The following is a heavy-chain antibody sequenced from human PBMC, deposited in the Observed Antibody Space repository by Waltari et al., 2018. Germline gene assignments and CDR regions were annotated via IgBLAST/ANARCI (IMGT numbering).Heavy chain of an antibody. CDR2: IKQDGSEK. Sequence: EVQLVESGGGLVQPGGSLRLSCAASGFPFRSHWMYWVRQAPGKGLEWVANIKQDGSEKYYVDSVKGRFTISRDNAKNSLYLQMNSLRAEDTAVYYCARDRGDYFDYWGQGTLVTVSS. J-gene: IGHJ4*02. CDR1: GFPFRSHW. V-gene: IGHV3-7*01. CDR3: ARDRGDYFDY. D-gene: IGHD3-16*01.